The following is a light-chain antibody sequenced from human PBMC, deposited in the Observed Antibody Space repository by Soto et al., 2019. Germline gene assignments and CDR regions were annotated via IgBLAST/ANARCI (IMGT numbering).Light chain of an antibody. V-gene: IGKV3-20*01. CDR3: QQYGSFPYT. Sequence: EIVLTQSPGTLSLSPGERATLSCRASQSLTGTYLAWYQQKPGQAPRLLVYGASRRATGIPDRFSGSGSGTDFTLTISRLEPEDFVVYYCQQYGSFPYTFGQGTKVEIK. J-gene: IGKJ2*01. CDR2: GAS. CDR1: QSLTGTY.